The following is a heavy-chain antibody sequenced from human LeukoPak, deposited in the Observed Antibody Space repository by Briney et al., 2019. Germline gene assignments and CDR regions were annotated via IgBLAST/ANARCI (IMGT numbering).Heavy chain of an antibody. Sequence: ASVKVSCKASGYTFTGYYMHWVRQAPGQGLEWMGWINPNSGGTNYAQKFQGRVTMTRDMSTSTVYMELSSLRSEDTAVYYCACLSITFGGARPNVYAFDIWGQGTMVTVSS. V-gene: IGHV1-2*02. CDR3: ACLSITFGGARPNVYAFDI. CDR2: INPNSGGT. CDR1: GYTFTGYY. D-gene: IGHD3-16*01. J-gene: IGHJ3*02.